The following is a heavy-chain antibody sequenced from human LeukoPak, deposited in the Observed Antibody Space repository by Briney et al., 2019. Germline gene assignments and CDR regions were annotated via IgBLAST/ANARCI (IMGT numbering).Heavy chain of an antibody. D-gene: IGHD2-15*01. Sequence: GGSLRLSCTASGFTFSSAAMSWVRQVPGKGPEWVSAISGDGVTHSTDSVKGRFTTSRDNSKNTLYLQMNSLRAEDTAVYYCAKDSILGYCSGGSCYRLDYGMDVWGQGTTVTVSS. CDR2: ISGDGVT. CDR3: AKDSILGYCSGGSCYRLDYGMDV. CDR1: GFTFSSAA. J-gene: IGHJ6*02. V-gene: IGHV3-23*01.